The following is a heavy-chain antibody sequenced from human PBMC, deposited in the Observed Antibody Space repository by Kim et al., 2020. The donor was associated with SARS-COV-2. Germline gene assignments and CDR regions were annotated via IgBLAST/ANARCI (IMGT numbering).Heavy chain of an antibody. V-gene: IGHV4-59*09. D-gene: IGHD1-1*01. Sequence: SGTTNYNPALQSRVTISVDTSKNQFSLKLSSVTAADTAVYYCARGLAPDYWGQGTLVTVSS. CDR3: ARGLAPDY. J-gene: IGHJ4*02. CDR2: SGTT.